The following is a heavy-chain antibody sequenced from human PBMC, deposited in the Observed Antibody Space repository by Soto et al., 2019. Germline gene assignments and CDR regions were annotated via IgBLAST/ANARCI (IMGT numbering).Heavy chain of an antibody. CDR1: GDSINRRCYY. Sequence: PSETLSLICTVAGDSINRRCYYWGWIRQPPGKGLEWIGSIYYSGRTYNNPSLRSRVSMSIDTSKHQFSLKLKPVTAADTALYFCARQRTSVVTQAYFDVWGPGSLVTVSS. J-gene: IGHJ4*02. CDR3: ARQRTSVVTQAYFDV. D-gene: IGHD2-21*02. V-gene: IGHV4-39*01. CDR2: IYYSGRT.